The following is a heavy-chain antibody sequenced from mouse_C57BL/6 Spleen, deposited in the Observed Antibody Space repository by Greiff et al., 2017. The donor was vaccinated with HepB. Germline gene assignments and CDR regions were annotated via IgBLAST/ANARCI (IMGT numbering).Heavy chain of an antibody. CDR1: GYTFTSYW. CDR2: IYPGSGST. V-gene: IGHV1-55*01. J-gene: IGHJ4*01. CDR3: ARSGGYYYGSVYYYAMDY. Sequence: VQLQQSGAELVKPGASVKMSCKASGYTFTSYWITWVKQRPGQGLEWIGDIYPGSGSTNYNEKFKSKATLTVDTSSSTAYMQLSSLTSEDSAVYDCARSGGYYYGSVYYYAMDYWGQGTSVTVSS. D-gene: IGHD1-1*01.